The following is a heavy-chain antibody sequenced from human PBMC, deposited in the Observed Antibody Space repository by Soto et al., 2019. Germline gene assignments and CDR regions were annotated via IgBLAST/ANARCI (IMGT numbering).Heavy chain of an antibody. J-gene: IGHJ4*02. CDR3: ARQLPSYTIFGLVTTFAY. CDR1: GGSISSYY. CDR2: IYYSGST. D-gene: IGHD3-3*01. V-gene: IGHV4-59*08. Sequence: SETLSLTCTVSGGSISSYYWSWIRQPPGKGLEWIGYIYYSGSTNYNPSLKSRVTISVDTSKNQFSLKLSSVTAADTAVYYCARQLPSYTIFGLVTTFAYWGQGTLVTVSS.